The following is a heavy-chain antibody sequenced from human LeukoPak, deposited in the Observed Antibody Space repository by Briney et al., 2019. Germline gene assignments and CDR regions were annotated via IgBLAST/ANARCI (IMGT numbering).Heavy chain of an antibody. D-gene: IGHD2-2*02. J-gene: IGHJ4*02. CDR3: ARDRGYTILDY. CDR2: INSDGSST. V-gene: IGHV3-74*01. Sequence: SGGSLRLSCAASGFTFSSYWMHWVRQAPGKGLVWVSRINSDGSSTYYADSVKGRFTISRDNAENTLYLQMNSLRAEDTAVYFCARDRGYTILDYWGQGTLATVSS. CDR1: GFTFSSYW.